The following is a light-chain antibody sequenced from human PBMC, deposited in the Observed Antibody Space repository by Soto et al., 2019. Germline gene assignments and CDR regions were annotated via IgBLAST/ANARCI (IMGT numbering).Light chain of an antibody. V-gene: IGKV3-15*01. CDR3: QQYNNWPWT. J-gene: IGKJ1*01. CDR1: QSVSSN. CDR2: DAS. Sequence: EIVLTQSPGTLSVSPGERATLSCRASQSVSSNLAWYQQKPGQPPRLLMYDASTRATGIPARVSGSGSGTDFALTSSSLQSEDSAVYYCQQYNNWPWTCGQGTKVDIK.